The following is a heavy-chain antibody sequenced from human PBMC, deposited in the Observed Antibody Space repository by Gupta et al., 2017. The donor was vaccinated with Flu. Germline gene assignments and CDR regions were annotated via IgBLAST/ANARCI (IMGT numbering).Heavy chain of an antibody. D-gene: IGHD2-2*01. CDR2: ISAYNGNT. CDR1: GYTFPSYG. Sequence: QVQLVQSGAEVKKPGASVKVSCKASGYTFPSYGISWVRPAPGQGLEWMGWISAYNGNTNYAQKLQGRVTMTTDTSTSTAYMELRSLRSDDTAVYYCARVSGVPAAIGRTGHFDYWGQGTLVTVSS. CDR3: ARVSGVPAAIGRTGHFDY. V-gene: IGHV1-18*01. J-gene: IGHJ4*02.